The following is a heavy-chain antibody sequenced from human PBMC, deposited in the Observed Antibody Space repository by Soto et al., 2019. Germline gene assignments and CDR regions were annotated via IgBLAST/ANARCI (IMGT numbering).Heavy chain of an antibody. Sequence: GGSLRLSCAASGFTFSSYWMHWVRQAPGKGLVWVSRINSDGSSTSYADSVKGRFTISRDNAKNTLYLQMNSLRAEDTAVYYRARRLGYCSGGSCYNWFNPWGQGTLVTVSS. D-gene: IGHD2-15*01. J-gene: IGHJ5*02. CDR1: GFTFSSYW. V-gene: IGHV3-74*01. CDR2: INSDGSST. CDR3: ARRLGYCSGGSCYNWFNP.